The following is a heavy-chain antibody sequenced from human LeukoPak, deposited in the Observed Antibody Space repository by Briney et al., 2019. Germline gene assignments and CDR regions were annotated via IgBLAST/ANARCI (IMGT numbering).Heavy chain of an antibody. V-gene: IGHV1-18*01. D-gene: IGHD3/OR15-3a*01. CDR3: AKDPQSGYDFWRGYSGFDD. Sequence: ASVTVSCKASGYTFTSYGIRWVRQAPGQGLEWMGWISAYSGNTNSAQKLQGRVTLTTDTSTRTAYLELTGLRSDDTAVYYCAKDPQSGYDFWRGYSGFDDWGQGTLVTVSS. CDR1: GYTFTSYG. CDR2: ISAYSGNT. J-gene: IGHJ4*02.